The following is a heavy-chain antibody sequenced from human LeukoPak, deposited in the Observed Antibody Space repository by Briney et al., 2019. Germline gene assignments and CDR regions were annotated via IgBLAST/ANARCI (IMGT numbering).Heavy chain of an antibody. CDR3: ARRQGYYSGGSCYSGYYFDY. CDR1: GYSISSGYY. Sequence: SETLSLTCAVSGYSISSGYYWGWIRQPPGKGLEWIGSIYHSGSTYYNPSLKSRVTISVDTSKNQLSLKLSSVTAADTDVYYCARRQGYYSGGSCYSGYYFDYWGQGTLVTVSS. CDR2: IYHSGST. D-gene: IGHD2-15*01. V-gene: IGHV4-38-2*01. J-gene: IGHJ4*02.